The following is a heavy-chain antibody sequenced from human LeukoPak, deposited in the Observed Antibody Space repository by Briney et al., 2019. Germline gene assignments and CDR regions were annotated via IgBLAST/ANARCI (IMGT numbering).Heavy chain of an antibody. CDR1: GGSISSRNSD. Sequence: SETLSLTCTVSGGSISSRNSDWGWIRQPPGRGLEWIGSVYYRGSAHYNPSLESRVSISVDTSKNHFSLKLSSVTAADTAVYYCAREEEDWNDNDFFDHWGQGILVTVSS. CDR3: AREEEDWNDNDFFDH. V-gene: IGHV4-39*07. CDR2: VYYRGSA. D-gene: IGHD1-1*01. J-gene: IGHJ4*02.